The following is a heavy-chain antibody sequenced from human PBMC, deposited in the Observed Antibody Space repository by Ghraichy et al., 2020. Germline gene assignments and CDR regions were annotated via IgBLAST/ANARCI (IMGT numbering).Heavy chain of an antibody. D-gene: IGHD4-11*01. CDR3: AHLTLRYSNRNYDYYYGMDV. J-gene: IGHJ6*02. Sequence: GPTLVKPTQTLTLTCTFSGFSLSTSGVGVGWIRQPPGKALEWLALIYWNDDKCYSPSLKSRLTITKDTSKNQVVLTMTNMDPVDTATYYLAHLTLRYSNRNYDYYYGMDVWGQGTTVTVSS. CDR1: GFSLSTSGVG. CDR2: IYWNDDK. V-gene: IGHV2-5*01.